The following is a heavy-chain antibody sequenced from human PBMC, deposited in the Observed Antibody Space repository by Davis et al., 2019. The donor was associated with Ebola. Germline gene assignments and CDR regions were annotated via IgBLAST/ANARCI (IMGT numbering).Heavy chain of an antibody. CDR1: GFNFRTYA. D-gene: IGHD4-17*01. CDR2: ISTTSSAI. J-gene: IGHJ6*02. Sequence: GESLKISCVASGFNFRTYAIHWVRQAPGKGLEWVAYISTTSSAIYYADSVKGRFTISRDNADNSLFLQMNSLRVEDTAVYYCASGDYGSVNYYGMDVWGQGTTVTVSS. CDR3: ASGDYGSVNYYGMDV. V-gene: IGHV3-48*03.